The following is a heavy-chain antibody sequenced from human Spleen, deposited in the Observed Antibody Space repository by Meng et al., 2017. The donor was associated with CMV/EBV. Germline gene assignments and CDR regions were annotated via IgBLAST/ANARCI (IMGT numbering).Heavy chain of an antibody. CDR3: ARIEDYYYGLDV. CDR1: GYMFTAYW. V-gene: IGHV5-51*01. J-gene: IGHJ6*02. Sequence: GGSLRLSCKGSGYMFTAYWIGWVRQMPGKGLEWMGIIYPGDSDTRYSPSFQGQVTISADKSIRTAYLQWSSLKASDTAMYYCARIEDYYYGLDVWGQGTTVTVSS. CDR2: IYPGDSDT.